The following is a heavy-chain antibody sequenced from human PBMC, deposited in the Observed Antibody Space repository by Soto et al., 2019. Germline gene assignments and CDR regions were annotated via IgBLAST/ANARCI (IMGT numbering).Heavy chain of an antibody. D-gene: IGHD6-6*01. CDR3: AKDRTIASRNYDY. J-gene: IGHJ4*02. Sequence: PGGSLRLSCAASGFIFSDFAMSWVRQAPGKGLEWVSAISGSVGSTYYADSVKGRFTISRDNSNNTLYLQMNSLRAEDTGVYYCAKDRTIASRNYDYWGQGXQVTVSS. CDR1: GFIFSDFA. V-gene: IGHV3-23*01. CDR2: ISGSVGST.